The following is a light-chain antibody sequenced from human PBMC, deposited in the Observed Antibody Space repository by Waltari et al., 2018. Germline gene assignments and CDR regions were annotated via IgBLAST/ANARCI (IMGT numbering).Light chain of an antibody. CDR3: QSYDSSLSGSV. V-gene: IGLV1-40*01. CDR1: SSNTGTRYE. J-gene: IGLJ2*01. CDR2: GNS. Sequence: QSVLTQPPSVSGAPGQSVTISFTGSSSNTGTRYEVHWYQQLPRTAPKLLIYGNSNRPSGVPVRFSGSKSGTSASLAITGLQAEDAADYYCQSYDSSLSGSVFGGGTKLTVL.